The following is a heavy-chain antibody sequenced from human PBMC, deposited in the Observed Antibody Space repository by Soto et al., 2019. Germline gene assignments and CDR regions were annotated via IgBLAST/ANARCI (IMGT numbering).Heavy chain of an antibody. V-gene: IGHV4-39*01. CDR1: GGSISSSSYY. J-gene: IGHJ4*02. CDR2: IYYSGST. Sequence: SETRSLTCTVSGGSISSSSYYWGWIRQPPGKGLEWIGSIYYSGSTYYNPSLKSRVTISVDTSKNQFSLKLSSVTAADTAVYYCARHAYYYDSWGQGTLVTVSS. D-gene: IGHD3-22*01. CDR3: ARHAYYYDS.